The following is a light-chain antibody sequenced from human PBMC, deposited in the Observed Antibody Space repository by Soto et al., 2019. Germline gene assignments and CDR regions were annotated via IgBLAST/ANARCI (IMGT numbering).Light chain of an antibody. CDR2: RAS. Sequence: DIQMTQSPSILSASIGDRVTITCRASQSIGNSLAWYQQKPGKAPKLLIYRASSLESGVPSRFSGSGSGTEFTLTITSLQPDDFATYYCQQYSTYSFTFGPGTTVDIK. J-gene: IGKJ3*01. CDR3: QQYSTYSFT. V-gene: IGKV1-5*03. CDR1: QSIGNS.